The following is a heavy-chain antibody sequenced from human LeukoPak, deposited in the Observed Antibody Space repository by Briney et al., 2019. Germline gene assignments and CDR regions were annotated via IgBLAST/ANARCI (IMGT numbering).Heavy chain of an antibody. CDR1: GFTFSSYG. V-gene: IGHV3-33*01. CDR3: ARLSYYYYYGMDV. Sequence: GGSLRLSCAASGFTFSSYGMHWVRQAPGKGLEWVAVIWDDGSNKYYADSVKGRFTISRDNSKNTLYLQMNSLRAEDTAVYYCARLSYYYYYGMDVWGQGTTVTVSS. J-gene: IGHJ6*02. CDR2: IWDDGSNK.